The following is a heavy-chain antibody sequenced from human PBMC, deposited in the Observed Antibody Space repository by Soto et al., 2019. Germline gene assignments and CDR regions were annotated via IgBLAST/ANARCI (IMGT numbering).Heavy chain of an antibody. CDR3: AHAYYYDLYYFDY. J-gene: IGHJ4*02. CDR1: GFTFSSYG. CDR2: ISYDGSNK. V-gene: IGHV3-30*03. Sequence: QVQLVESGGGVVQPGRSLRLSCAASGFTFSSYGMHWVRQAPGKGLEWVAVISYDGSNKYYADSVKGRFTISRDNSKNTLYLQMNSLRAEDTAVYYCAHAYYYDLYYFDYWGQGTLVTVSS. D-gene: IGHD3-22*01.